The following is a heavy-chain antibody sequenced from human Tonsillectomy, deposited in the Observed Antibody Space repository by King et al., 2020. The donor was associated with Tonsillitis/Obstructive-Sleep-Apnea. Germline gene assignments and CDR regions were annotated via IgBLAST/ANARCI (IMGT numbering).Heavy chain of an antibody. D-gene: IGHD4-17*01. Sequence: QMQLQESGPGLVKPSETLSLSCTVSGGSISSRSYQWGWIRQPPGKGLEWIGSIYYSGSTYYNPSLKSRVTISVDTSKNQFSLKLSSVTAADTAVYYCARQGTMTRAFDIWGQGTMVTVSS. CDR1: GGSISSRSYQ. CDR2: IYYSGST. V-gene: IGHV4-39*01. CDR3: ARQGTMTRAFDI. J-gene: IGHJ3*02.